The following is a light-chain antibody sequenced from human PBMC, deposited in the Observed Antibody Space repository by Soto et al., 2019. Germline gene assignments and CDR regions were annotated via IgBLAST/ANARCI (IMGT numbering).Light chain of an antibody. CDR2: GAS. CDR3: QQYGSSIT. J-gene: IGKJ5*01. V-gene: IGKV3-20*01. CDR1: QSVSSY. Sequence: EIVLTQSPATLSLSPGERATLSCRASQSVSSYLAWYQQKPGHAPRLLIYGASNRATGIPDRFSGSGSGTDFTLTISRLEPEDFAVYYCQQYGSSITFGQGTRLEIK.